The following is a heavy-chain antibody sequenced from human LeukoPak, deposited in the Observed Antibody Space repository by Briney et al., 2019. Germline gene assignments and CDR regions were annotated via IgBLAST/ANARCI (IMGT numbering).Heavy chain of an antibody. J-gene: IGHJ3*02. V-gene: IGHV6-1*01. CDR2: TYYRSKWYN. Sequence: SQTLSLTCAISGDSVSSNSAAWNWIRQSPSRGLEWLGRTYYRSKWYNDYAVSVKSRITINPDTSKNQFSLQLNSVTPEDTAVYYCARVATIRRDGYNSAFDIWGQGTMVTVSS. D-gene: IGHD5-24*01. CDR1: GDSVSSNSAA. CDR3: ARVATIRRDGYNSAFDI.